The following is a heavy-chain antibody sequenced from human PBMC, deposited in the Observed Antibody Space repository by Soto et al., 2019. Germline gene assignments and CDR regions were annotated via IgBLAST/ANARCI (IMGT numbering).Heavy chain of an antibody. Sequence: EVQLLESGGGLVQPGGSLRLSCAASGFAFNTNAMDWVRQAPGKGLEWVAGISGGGGDTYYADSVKGRFTISRDNSKSTLYLQMNSLTAEDTALYYCAKEFDRGYGYWVGYMDVWGEGTTVTVSS. J-gene: IGHJ6*03. CDR2: ISGGGGDT. CDR3: AKEFDRGYGYWVGYMDV. V-gene: IGHV3-23*01. CDR1: GFAFNTNA. D-gene: IGHD5-12*01.